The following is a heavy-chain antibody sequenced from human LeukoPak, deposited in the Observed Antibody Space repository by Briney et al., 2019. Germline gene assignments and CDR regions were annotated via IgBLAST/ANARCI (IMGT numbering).Heavy chain of an antibody. Sequence: ASVKESYKASGYTFTGYYMHWVRQAPGQGLEWTGWINPNSGGTNYAQKFQGRVTMTRDTSISTAYMELSRLRSDDTAVYYCARGGYSSSWYLIDPWGQGTLVTVSS. CDR2: INPNSGGT. J-gene: IGHJ5*02. CDR3: ARGGYSSSWYLIDP. CDR1: GYTFTGYY. V-gene: IGHV1-2*02. D-gene: IGHD6-13*01.